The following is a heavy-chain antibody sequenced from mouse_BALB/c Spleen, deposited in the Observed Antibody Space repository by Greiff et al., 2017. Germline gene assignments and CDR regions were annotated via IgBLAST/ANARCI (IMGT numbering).Heavy chain of an antibody. Sequence: QVQLKESGAELVRPGSSVKISCKASGYAFSSYWMNWVKQRPGQGLEWIGQIYPGDGDTNYNGKFKGKATLTADKSSSTAYMQLSSLTSEDSAVYFCARLNGYDRDYFDDWGQGTTLTVSS. CDR3: ARLNGYDRDYFDD. CDR1: GYAFSSYW. V-gene: IGHV1-80*01. D-gene: IGHD2-2*01. CDR2: IYPGDGDT. J-gene: IGHJ2*01.